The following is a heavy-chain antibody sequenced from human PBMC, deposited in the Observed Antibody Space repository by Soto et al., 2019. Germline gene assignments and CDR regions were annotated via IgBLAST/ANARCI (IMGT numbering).Heavy chain of an antibody. J-gene: IGHJ6*02. CDR3: AGDLGSPDIVVVPAAIGYYYGMDV. CDR2: ISAYNGNT. Sequence: AASVKVSCKASGYTFTSYGISWVRQAPGQGLEWMGWISAYNGNTNYAQKLQGRVTMTTDTSTSTAYMELRSLRSDDTAVYYCAGDLGSPDIVVVPAAIGYYYGMDVWGQGTTVTVSS. CDR1: GYTFTSYG. D-gene: IGHD2-2*02. V-gene: IGHV1-18*04.